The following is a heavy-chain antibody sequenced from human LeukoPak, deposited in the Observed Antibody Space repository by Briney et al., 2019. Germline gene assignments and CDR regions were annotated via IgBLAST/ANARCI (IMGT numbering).Heavy chain of an antibody. CDR2: ISSSGSTI. D-gene: IGHD6-6*01. V-gene: IGHV3-11*04. CDR1: GFTFSDYY. Sequence: GGSLRLSCAASGFTFSDYYMSWIRQAPGKGLEWVSYISSSGSTIYYADSVKGRFTISRDNAKNSLYQQMNSLRAEDTAVYYCARSGIAARRPLDYWGQGTLVTVSS. CDR3: ARSGIAARRPLDY. J-gene: IGHJ4*02.